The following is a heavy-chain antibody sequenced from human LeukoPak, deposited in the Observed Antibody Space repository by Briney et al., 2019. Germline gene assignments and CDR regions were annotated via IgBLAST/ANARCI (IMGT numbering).Heavy chain of an antibody. CDR3: AKDQIWFGELLELFDY. J-gene: IGHJ4*02. V-gene: IGHV3-30*18. Sequence: GGSLRLSCAASGFTFSSYGMHWVRQAPGKGLEWVAVISYDGSNKYYADSVKGRFTISRDNSKNTLYLQMNSLRAEDTAVYYCAKDQIWFGELLELFDYWGQGTLVTVSS. CDR1: GFTFSSYG. CDR2: ISYDGSNK. D-gene: IGHD3-10*01.